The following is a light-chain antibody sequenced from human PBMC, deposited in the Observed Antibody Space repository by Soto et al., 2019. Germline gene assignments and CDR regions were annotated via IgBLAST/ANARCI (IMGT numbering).Light chain of an antibody. CDR3: QQRTNWACT. CDR2: DAS. V-gene: IGKV3-11*01. CDR1: ESVRSR. Sequence: EIVLTQSPAILSLSPGERATLSCRASESVRSRLAWYQQKPGQPPRLLIFDASSRATDIPARFSGSGPGTDFTLTISSLEPEDFAVYYCQQRTNWACTFGPGTRVDIK. J-gene: IGKJ3*01.